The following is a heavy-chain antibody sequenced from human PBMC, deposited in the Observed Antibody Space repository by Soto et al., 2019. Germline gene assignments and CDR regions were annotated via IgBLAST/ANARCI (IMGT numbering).Heavy chain of an antibody. CDR3: ARDGPMTTVTMADY. CDR1: GFTFSSYS. CDR2: ISSSSSYI. Sequence: GGSLILSCAASGFTFSSYSMNWVRQAPGKGLEWVSSISSSSSYIYYADSVKGRFTISRDNAKNSLYLQMNSLRAEDTAVYYCARDGPMTTVTMADYWGQGTLVTVSS. D-gene: IGHD4-17*01. J-gene: IGHJ4*02. V-gene: IGHV3-21*01.